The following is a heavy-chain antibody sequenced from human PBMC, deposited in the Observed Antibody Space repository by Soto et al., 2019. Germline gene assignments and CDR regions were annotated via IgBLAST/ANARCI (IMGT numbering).Heavy chain of an antibody. CDR1: GGSFSGYY. V-gene: IGHV4-34*01. Sequence: SETLSLTCAVYGGSFSGYYWSWIRQPPGKGLEWIGEINHSGSTNYNPSLKSRVTISEDTSKNQFSLKLSSVTAADTAVYYCARGGQWLVRDAFDIWGQGTMVTVSS. J-gene: IGHJ3*02. CDR3: ARGGQWLVRDAFDI. D-gene: IGHD6-19*01. CDR2: INHSGST.